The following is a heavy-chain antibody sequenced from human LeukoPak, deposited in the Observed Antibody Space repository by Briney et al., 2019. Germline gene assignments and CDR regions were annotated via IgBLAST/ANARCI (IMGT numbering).Heavy chain of an antibody. CDR2: IYYSGST. V-gene: IGHV4-59*08. J-gene: IGHJ3*02. CDR1: GGSISSYY. CDR3: ASTSVPNYYDSSGYYGPYAFDI. D-gene: IGHD3-22*01. Sequence: SSETLSLTCTVSGGSISSYYWSWIRQPPGKGLEWIGYIYYSGSTDYNPSLKSRVTISVETSKNQFSLKLSSVTAADTAVYYCASTSVPNYYDSSGYYGPYAFDIWGQGTMVTVSS.